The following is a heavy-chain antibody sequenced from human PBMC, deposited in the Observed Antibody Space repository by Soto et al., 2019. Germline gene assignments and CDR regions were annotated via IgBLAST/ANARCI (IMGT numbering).Heavy chain of an antibody. D-gene: IGHD1-26*01. CDR1: GGSISSYY. V-gene: IGHV4-59*12. CDR3: ARALWEVGGAFDI. J-gene: IGHJ3*02. CDR2: IYYSGST. Sequence: PSETLSLTCTVSGGSISSYYWTWIRQPPGKGLEWIGYIYYSGSTHYNPSLKSRVTISVDTSKNQFSLNLSSVTAADTAVYYCARALWEVGGAFDIWGQGTMVTVSS.